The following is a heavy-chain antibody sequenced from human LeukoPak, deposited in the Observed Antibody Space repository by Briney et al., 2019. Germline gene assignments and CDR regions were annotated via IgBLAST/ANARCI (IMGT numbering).Heavy chain of an antibody. CDR1: GGSISSSNW. J-gene: IGHJ4*02. CDR2: IYHSGST. CDR3: ARGLTMVRGVRPFDY. Sequence: SETLSLTCAVSGGSISSSNWWSSVRQPPGKGLEWVGEIYHSGSTNYNPSLKSRVTISVDKSKNQFSLKLRSVTAADTAVYYCARGLTMVRGVRPFDYWGQGSLVSVSS. D-gene: IGHD3-10*01. V-gene: IGHV4-4*02.